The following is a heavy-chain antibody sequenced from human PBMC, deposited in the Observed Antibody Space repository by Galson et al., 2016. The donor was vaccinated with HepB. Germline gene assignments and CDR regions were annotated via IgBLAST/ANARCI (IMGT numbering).Heavy chain of an antibody. CDR1: GGSISGKY. J-gene: IGHJ1*01. D-gene: IGHD3-16*01. CDR3: ARSGGSAGMY. V-gene: IGHV4-59*08. CDR2: MHDSGST. Sequence: SETLSLTCSVSGGSISGKYWSWTQQLPGKGLEWIAYMHDSGSTRYNPSLKSRVTISADTSINQFSLRLSSVTAGDTAVYYCARSGGSAGMYWGQGTLVTVSS.